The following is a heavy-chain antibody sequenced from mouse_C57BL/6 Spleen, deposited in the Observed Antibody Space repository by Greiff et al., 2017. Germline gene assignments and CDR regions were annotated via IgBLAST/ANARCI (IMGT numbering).Heavy chain of an antibody. CDR2: IDPANGNN. Sequence: VQLQQSVAELVRPGASVKLSCTASGFNIKNTYMHWVKQRPEQGLEWIGRIDPANGNNKSAPKFPGKATLTADKSSNTAYLQLSSLTSEDTAIYYCASWEYYGSKAYWGQGTLGTVSA. CDR3: ASWEYYGSKAY. D-gene: IGHD1-1*01. J-gene: IGHJ3*01. V-gene: IGHV14-3*01. CDR1: GFNIKNTY.